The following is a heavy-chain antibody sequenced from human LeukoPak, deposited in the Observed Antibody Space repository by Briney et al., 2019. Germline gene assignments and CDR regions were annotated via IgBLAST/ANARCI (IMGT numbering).Heavy chain of an antibody. CDR1: GYSLSSGYY. D-gene: IGHD6-19*01. CDR2: IYHSGST. J-gene: IGHJ6*03. Sequence: PSETLSLTCAVSGYSLSSGYYWGWIRQHPGKGLEWIGSIYHSGSTYYNPSLKSRVTISVDTSKNQFSLKLSSVTAADTAVYYCARRIAVAGYYYYYYMDVWGKGTTVTVSS. CDR3: ARRIAVAGYYYYYYMDV. V-gene: IGHV4-38-2*01.